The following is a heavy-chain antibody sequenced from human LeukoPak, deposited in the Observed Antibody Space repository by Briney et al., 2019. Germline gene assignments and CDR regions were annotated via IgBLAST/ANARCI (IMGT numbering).Heavy chain of an antibody. CDR1: GYTFTAYN. V-gene: IGHV1-2*02. D-gene: IGHD6-13*01. J-gene: IGHJ4*02. CDR3: VRDLYMAAGSPDY. CDR2: MSPDSGGT. Sequence: GASVKVSCKASGYTFTAYNMHWVRQAPGQGPEWMGWMSPDSGGTNYAQKFQGRVTMTRDTSITTAYMELTRLTSDDTAVYYCVRDLYMAAGSPDYWGQGTLVTVPS.